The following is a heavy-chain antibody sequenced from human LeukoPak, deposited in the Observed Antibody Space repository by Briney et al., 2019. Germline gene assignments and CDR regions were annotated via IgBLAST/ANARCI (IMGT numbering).Heavy chain of an antibody. V-gene: IGHV3-7*01. CDR1: GVGKGGTC. CDR2: MNPDGSTI. CDR3: ARDPLNGALDI. Sequence: SWADRGVGKGGTCRRSARHLKGKGLEWLADMNPDGSTIVYVDSVKGRFTISRNNAKNSVYLQMDGLRAEDTAVYYCARDPLNGALDIWGQGTLVTVSS. J-gene: IGHJ3*02.